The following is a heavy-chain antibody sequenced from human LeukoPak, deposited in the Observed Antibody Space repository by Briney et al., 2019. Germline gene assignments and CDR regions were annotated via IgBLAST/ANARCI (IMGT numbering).Heavy chain of an antibody. Sequence: GGSLRLSCAASGFTFSSYAMSWVRQAPGTGLEWVSYISSSTSTIHYADSVKGRFTISRDNANNSLYLQMNSLRAEDTAVYYCARLSYPGDYWGQGTLVTVSS. CDR1: GFTFSSYA. D-gene: IGHD2-2*01. CDR2: ISSSTSTI. V-gene: IGHV3-48*01. CDR3: ARLSYPGDY. J-gene: IGHJ4*02.